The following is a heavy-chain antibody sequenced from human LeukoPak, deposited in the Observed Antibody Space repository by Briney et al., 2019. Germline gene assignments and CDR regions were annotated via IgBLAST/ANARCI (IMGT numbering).Heavy chain of an antibody. Sequence: APVKVSCKASGYTFTSYDINWVRQATGQGLEWMGWMNPNSGNTGYAQKFQGRVTITRNTSISTAYMELSSLRSEDTAVYYCARSLAARRGVDYWGQGTLVTVSS. CDR2: MNPNSGNT. CDR3: ARSLAARRGVDY. V-gene: IGHV1-8*03. D-gene: IGHD6-6*01. J-gene: IGHJ4*02. CDR1: GYTFTSYD.